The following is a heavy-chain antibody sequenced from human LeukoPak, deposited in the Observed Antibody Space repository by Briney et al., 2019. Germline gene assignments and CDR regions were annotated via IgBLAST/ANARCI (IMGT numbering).Heavy chain of an antibody. CDR2: ISAYNGNT. CDR1: GYTFTGYG. Sequence: ASVKVSCKASGYTFTGYGISWVRQAPGQGLEWMGWISAYNGNTNYAQKLQGRVTMTTDTSTSTAYMELRSLRSDDTAVYYCARDNYYYGSGSYSYWGQGTLVTVSS. J-gene: IGHJ4*02. D-gene: IGHD3-10*01. V-gene: IGHV1-18*01. CDR3: ARDNYYYGSGSYSY.